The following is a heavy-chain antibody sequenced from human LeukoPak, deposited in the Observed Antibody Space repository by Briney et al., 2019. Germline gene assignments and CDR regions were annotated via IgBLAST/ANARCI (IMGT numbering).Heavy chain of an antibody. Sequence: GGSLRLSCAASGFTFSSYAMTWVRQAPGGGLEWVAAISSSGGNTYYTDSVEGRFTVSRDNSKNTLYLQMNSFSADDTAVYYCEGSGWYSDFDYWGQGTLVTVSS. D-gene: IGHD6-19*01. J-gene: IGHJ4*02. CDR3: EGSGWYSDFDY. V-gene: IGHV3-23*01. CDR1: GFTFSSYA. CDR2: ISSSGGNT.